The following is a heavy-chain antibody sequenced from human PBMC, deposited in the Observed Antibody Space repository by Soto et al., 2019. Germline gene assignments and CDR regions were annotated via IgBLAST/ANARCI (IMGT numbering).Heavy chain of an antibody. CDR1: GDSISSSTYY. V-gene: IGHV4-39*01. J-gene: IGHJ4*02. D-gene: IGHD3-22*01. CDR2: IYYSGRT. Sequence: PSETLSLTCTVSGDSISSSTYYWGWIRQPPGKGLEGIGSIYYSGRTYYNPSLKSRVTISVDTSRIHFSLKLISVTAADTAVYYCASHPYDSSDYFAYWGQGTLVPVFS. CDR3: ASHPYDSSDYFAY.